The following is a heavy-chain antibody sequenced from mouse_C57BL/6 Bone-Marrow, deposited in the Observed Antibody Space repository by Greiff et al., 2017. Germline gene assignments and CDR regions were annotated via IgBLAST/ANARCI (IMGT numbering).Heavy chain of an antibody. D-gene: IGHD1-1*01. J-gene: IGHJ1*03. V-gene: IGHV5-9*01. CDR1: GFTFSSYT. CDR3: SRQVTTVLATKYFDV. CDR2: ISGGGGNT. Sequence: EVKVEESGGGLVKPGGSLKLSCAASGFTFSSYTMSWVRQTPEKRLQWVAAISGGGGNTYYPDRVQGRFTISRDNDKNILYLQMSSLRSEDTALYYCSRQVTTVLATKYFDVWGTGTTVTVSS.